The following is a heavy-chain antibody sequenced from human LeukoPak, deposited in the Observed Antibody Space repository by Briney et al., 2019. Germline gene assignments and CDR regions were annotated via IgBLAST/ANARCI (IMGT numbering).Heavy chain of an antibody. Sequence: SETLSLTCTVSGDSINGYYWSWIRQPPGKGLEWIGYIHTSGSTNYNPSLQSRVTISVDTSKSRFSLKLGSVTAADTAVYFCARQFSSSSSFDYWGQGTLVTVSS. CDR2: IHTSGST. CDR1: GDSINGYY. CDR3: ARQFSSSSSFDY. D-gene: IGHD6-6*01. J-gene: IGHJ4*02. V-gene: IGHV4-4*09.